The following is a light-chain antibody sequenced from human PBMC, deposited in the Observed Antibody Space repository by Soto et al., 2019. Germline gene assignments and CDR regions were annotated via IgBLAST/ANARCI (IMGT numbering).Light chain of an antibody. Sequence: QSVLTQPPSASGTPGQRVTISCSGSSSNIGSNYVYWYQQLPGTAPKLLIYRNNQRPSGVPDRFSGSKSGTSASLAISGLRYEDEADYYCAAWYDSLSGVVFGGGTQLTVL. CDR3: AAWYDSLSGVV. CDR2: RNN. J-gene: IGLJ2*01. V-gene: IGLV1-47*01. CDR1: SSNIGSNY.